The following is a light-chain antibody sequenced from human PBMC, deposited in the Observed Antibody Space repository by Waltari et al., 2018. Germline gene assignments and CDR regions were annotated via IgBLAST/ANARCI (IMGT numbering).Light chain of an antibody. CDR1: QSVSRN. CDR3: QQYDNWPPWT. V-gene: IGKV3-15*01. J-gene: IGKJ1*01. Sequence: EVVMTQSPATLSVSPGERATLSCRASQSVSRNLAWYQQKPGQAPRPLLYGTSTRATGTPARFSGSGSGTQFTLTISSLQSEDFAVYYCQQYDNWPPWTFGQGTKVEIK. CDR2: GTS.